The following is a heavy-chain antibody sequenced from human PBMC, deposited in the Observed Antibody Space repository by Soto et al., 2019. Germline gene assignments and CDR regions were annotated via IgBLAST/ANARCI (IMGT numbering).Heavy chain of an antibody. V-gene: IGHV3-23*01. CDR1: GFTFSTYA. CDR3: AKGLGDTGLDF. D-gene: IGHD3-10*01. Sequence: GGSLRLSCAASGFTFSTYAMSWVRQAPGRGLEWVSAISGTGGRTYYADSVKGRFTISRDNSKNTLYLQMNSLRAEDTAVYYCAKGLGDTGLDFCGQGPLVTVSS. CDR2: ISGTGGRT. J-gene: IGHJ4*02.